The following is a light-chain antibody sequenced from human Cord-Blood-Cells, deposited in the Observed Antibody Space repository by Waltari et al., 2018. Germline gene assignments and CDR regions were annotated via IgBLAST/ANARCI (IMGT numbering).Light chain of an antibody. CDR1: NIGSKS. CDR2: DNS. CDR3: QVWDSSSDHYV. V-gene: IGLV3-21*04. Sequence: SYVLTQPPSVSVATGKTARITCGGNNIGSKSVHWYQQKPGQSPVLFIYDNSDLRSGIPERFSGSNSGNTATLTISRVEAGDEADYYCQVWDSSSDHYVFGTGTKVTVL. J-gene: IGLJ1*01.